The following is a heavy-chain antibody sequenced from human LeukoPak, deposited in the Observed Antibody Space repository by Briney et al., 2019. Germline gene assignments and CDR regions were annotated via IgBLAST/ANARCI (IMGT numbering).Heavy chain of an antibody. D-gene: IGHD3-10*01. J-gene: IGHJ5*02. Sequence: GESLKISCKGSGYTFTSYWIGWVRQTPGKGLEWMGIISPGNSESKYSPSLQGQITISADKSINTAYLQWSSLKASGTAMYYCARIGGSTFDHWGQGTLVTVSS. CDR3: ARIGGSTFDH. CDR1: GYTFTSYW. CDR2: ISPGNSES. V-gene: IGHV5-51*01.